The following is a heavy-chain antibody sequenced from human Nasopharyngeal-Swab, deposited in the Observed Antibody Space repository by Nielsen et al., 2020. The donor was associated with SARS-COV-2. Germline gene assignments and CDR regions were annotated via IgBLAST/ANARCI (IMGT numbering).Heavy chain of an antibody. CDR1: GGSISSSTYY. D-gene: IGHD2-21*02. CDR2: IYYSGST. CDR3: ARLGYGDYEADY. V-gene: IGHV4-39*07. J-gene: IGHJ4*02. Sequence: SETLSLTCTVSGGSISSSTYYWGWIRQPPGKGLEWIGNIYYSGSTYYNPSLKSRVTISLDTSKNQMSLRLRSATAADTAMYYCARLGYGDYEADYWGQGILVTVFS.